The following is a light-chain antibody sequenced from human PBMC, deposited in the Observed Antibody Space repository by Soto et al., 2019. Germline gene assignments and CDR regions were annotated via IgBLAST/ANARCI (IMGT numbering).Light chain of an antibody. CDR2: AVS. CDR1: SSDVDGYKY. Sequence: QSALTQPASVSGSPGQSITISCTGTSSDVDGYKYVSWYQQQPGKAPKLMIYAVSNRPSGVSNRFSGSKSGNTASLTISGLQAEDEADYYCTSYASSDTYVFGTGTKLTVL. V-gene: IGLV2-14*01. CDR3: TSYASSDTYV. J-gene: IGLJ1*01.